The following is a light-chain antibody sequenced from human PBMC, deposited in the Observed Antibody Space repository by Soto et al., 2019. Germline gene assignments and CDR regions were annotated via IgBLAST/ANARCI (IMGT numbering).Light chain of an antibody. Sequence: DIQMTQSPSTLSASVGDRVTITCRASQSISSWLAWYQQKPGKAPKLLIYKAFSLESGDPSRYSGSGSVKEFTLTVSSLQPDDFASYYCRRYSSYSNTFGQGTKLEIK. CDR2: KAF. CDR3: RRYSSYSNT. CDR1: QSISSW. J-gene: IGKJ2*01. V-gene: IGKV1-5*03.